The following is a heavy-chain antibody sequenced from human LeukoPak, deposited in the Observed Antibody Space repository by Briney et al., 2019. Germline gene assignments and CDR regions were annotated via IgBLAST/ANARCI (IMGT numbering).Heavy chain of an antibody. CDR2: ISSSSSYI. J-gene: IGHJ3*02. CDR3: ARDRLHYYDSSGYYPDAFGI. V-gene: IGHV3-21*01. Sequence: GGSLRLSCAASGFTFSSYSMNWVRQAPGKGLEWVSSISSSSSYIYYADSVKGRFTISRDNAKNSLYLQMNSLRAEDTAVYYCARDRLHYYDSSGYYPDAFGIWGQGTMVTVSS. D-gene: IGHD3-22*01. CDR1: GFTFSSYS.